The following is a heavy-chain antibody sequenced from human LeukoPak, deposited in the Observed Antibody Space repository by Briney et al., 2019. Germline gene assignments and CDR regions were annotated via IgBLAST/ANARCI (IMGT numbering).Heavy chain of an antibody. D-gene: IGHD6-13*01. Sequence: AGSLTLFCAASGFSISSCWMSWVRQAPAKGLEWVANIKQDCSEKYYVDSLKGRFTISRDNAKNSLYLQMNSLRAEDTAVYYCARHNPYSSGWYCFDDWGQGTLVTVSS. CDR3: ARHNPYSSGWYCFDD. CDR2: IKQDCSEK. CDR1: GFSISSCW. V-gene: IGHV3-7*02. J-gene: IGHJ4*02.